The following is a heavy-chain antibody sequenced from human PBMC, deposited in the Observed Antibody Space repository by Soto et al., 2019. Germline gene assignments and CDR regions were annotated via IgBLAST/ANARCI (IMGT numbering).Heavy chain of an antibody. V-gene: IGHV1-2*02. D-gene: IGHD3-10*01. Sequence: ASVKVSCKASGYTFTDYFIHWVRQAPGQGFEWMGWINPKSRGTTYAQKFQGRVTMTRDTSNTTAYMELRGLRSDDTAVYYCAKGLLIMVRKVIILPQYYYGMDVWGQGTTVTSP. CDR2: INPKSRGT. CDR1: GYTFTDYF. CDR3: AKGLLIMVRKVIILPQYYYGMDV. J-gene: IGHJ6*02.